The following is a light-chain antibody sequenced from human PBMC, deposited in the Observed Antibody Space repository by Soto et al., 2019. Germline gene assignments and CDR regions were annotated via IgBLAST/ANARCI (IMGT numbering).Light chain of an antibody. J-gene: IGLJ1*01. V-gene: IGLV2-14*01. CDR3: SSYAGSSNV. Sequence: QSALTQPAAVSGSPGQSITISCTGTSSDVGAFNYVSWYQQHPGKAPKLMIYEVSNRPSGVSNRFSGFKSGNTASLTVSGLQAEDEADYYCSSYAGSSNVFGTGTKV. CDR1: SSDVGAFNY. CDR2: EVS.